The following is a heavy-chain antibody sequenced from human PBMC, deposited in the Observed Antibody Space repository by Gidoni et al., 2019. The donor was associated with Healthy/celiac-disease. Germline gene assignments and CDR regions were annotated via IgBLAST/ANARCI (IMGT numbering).Heavy chain of an antibody. CDR2: ISGSGGST. V-gene: IGHV3-23*01. Sequence: EVQLLESGGGWVQPGGSLRLSCAASGFTFGSYAMSWVGQAPGTGLEWVSAISGSGGSTYYADSVKGRFTISRDNSKNTLYLQMNSLRAEDTAVYYCAKDRAYITFGGVIVNDAFDIWGQGTMVTVSS. D-gene: IGHD3-16*02. CDR3: AKDRAYITFGGVIVNDAFDI. J-gene: IGHJ3*02. CDR1: GFTFGSYA.